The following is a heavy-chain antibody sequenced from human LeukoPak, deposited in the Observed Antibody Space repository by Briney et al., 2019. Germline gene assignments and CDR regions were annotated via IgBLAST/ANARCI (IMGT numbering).Heavy chain of an antibody. CDR3: ARHALTSSSIHYYDF. D-gene: IGHD6-6*01. J-gene: IGHJ4*02. V-gene: IGHV4-59*08. CDR2: IYYTGST. Sequence: SETLSLTCTVSGGSISRYFWSWIRQPPGKGLEWIGYIYYTGSTNYNPSVKGRVTISVDTSKNQFSLTLNSVTAADTAVYYCARHALTSSSIHYYDFWGQGALVTVSS. CDR1: GGSISRYF.